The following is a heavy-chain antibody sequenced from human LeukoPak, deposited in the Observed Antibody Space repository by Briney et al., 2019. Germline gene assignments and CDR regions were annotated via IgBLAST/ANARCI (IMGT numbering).Heavy chain of an antibody. CDR3: AKVHSSSWYDYFDY. V-gene: IGHV3-53*01. J-gene: IGHJ4*02. CDR1: GFSVSSNY. Sequence: GGSLRLSCAASGFSVSSNYMNWVRQAPGKGLEWVSVIYSGGGTYYADSVKGRITISRDNSKNTLYLQMNSLRAEDTAVYYCAKVHSSSWYDYFDYWGQGTLVIVSA. D-gene: IGHD6-13*01. CDR2: IYSGGGT.